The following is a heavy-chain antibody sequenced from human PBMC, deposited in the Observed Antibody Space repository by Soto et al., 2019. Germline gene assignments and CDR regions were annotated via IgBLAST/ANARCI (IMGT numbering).Heavy chain of an antibody. CDR2: INAGNGNT. CDR1: GYTFTSYA. V-gene: IGHV1-3*01. D-gene: IGHD6-19*01. Sequence: ASVKVSCKASGYTFTSYAMHWVRQAPGQRLEWMGWINAGNGNTKYSQKFQGRVTITRDMSTSTAYMELSSLRSEDTAIYYCARVEAVAGLYNYHGLDVWGQGTAVTVSS. CDR3: ARVEAVAGLYNYHGLDV. J-gene: IGHJ6*02.